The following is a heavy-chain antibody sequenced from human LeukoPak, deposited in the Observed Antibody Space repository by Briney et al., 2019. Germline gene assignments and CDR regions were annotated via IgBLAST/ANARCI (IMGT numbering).Heavy chain of an antibody. V-gene: IGHV3-23*01. J-gene: IGHJ3*02. CDR2: LGGSGINT. D-gene: IGHD6-19*01. CDR1: GFTFSNYA. Sequence: GGSLRLSCAASGFTFSNYAMSWVRQAPGKGLEWVSALGGSGINTYYADSVKGRFTISRDNSKNTLYLQMNSLRAADTAVFYCARGTDSSGWYGAFDIWGQGTLVTVSP. CDR3: ARGTDSSGWYGAFDI.